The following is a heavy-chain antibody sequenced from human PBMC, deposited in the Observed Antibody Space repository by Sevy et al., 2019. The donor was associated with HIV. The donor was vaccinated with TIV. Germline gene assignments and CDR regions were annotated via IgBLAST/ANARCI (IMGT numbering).Heavy chain of an antibody. CDR3: AKEMNNYDSSGY. D-gene: IGHD3-22*01. Sequence: GGSLRLSCAASGFTFSSYGMHWVRQAPDKGLEWVAVISYDGSNKYYADSVKGRFTISRDNSKNTLYLQMNSLRAEDTAVYYCAKEMNNYDSSGYWGQGTLVTVSS. CDR1: GFTFSSYG. V-gene: IGHV3-30*18. CDR2: ISYDGSNK. J-gene: IGHJ4*02.